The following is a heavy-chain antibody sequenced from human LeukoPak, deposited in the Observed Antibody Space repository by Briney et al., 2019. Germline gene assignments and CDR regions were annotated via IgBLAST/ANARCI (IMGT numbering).Heavy chain of an antibody. J-gene: IGHJ4*02. V-gene: IGHV4-34*01. CDR2: INHSGST. Sequence: PSETLSLTCAVYGGSFSGYYWSWIRQPPGKGLEWIGEINHSGSTNYNPSLKSRVTISVDTSKNQFSLKLSSVTAADTAVYYCARHRGPGIAAAGTFRYWGQGTLVTVSS. CDR1: GGSFSGYY. CDR3: ARHRGPGIAAAGTFRY. D-gene: IGHD6-13*01.